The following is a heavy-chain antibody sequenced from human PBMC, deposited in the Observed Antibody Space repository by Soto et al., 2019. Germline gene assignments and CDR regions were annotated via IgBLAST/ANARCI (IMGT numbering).Heavy chain of an antibody. Sequence: SETLSLTCTVSGGSISSGGYYWSWIRQHPGKGLEWIGYTYYSGSTYCNPSLKSRVTISVDTSKNQFSLKLSSVTAADTAVYYCAREGTGYYGMDVWGQGTTVTVSS. CDR1: GGSISSGGYY. D-gene: IGHD1-1*01. V-gene: IGHV4-31*03. CDR2: TYYSGST. CDR3: AREGTGYYGMDV. J-gene: IGHJ6*02.